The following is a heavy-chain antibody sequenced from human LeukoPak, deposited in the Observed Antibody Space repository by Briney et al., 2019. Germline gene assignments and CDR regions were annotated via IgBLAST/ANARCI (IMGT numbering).Heavy chain of an antibody. J-gene: IGHJ4*02. D-gene: IGHD3-22*01. CDR3: ARGDYDSSGYYSNFDY. CDR1: GYTFTSYY. Sequence: ASVKVSCKASGYTFTSYYIHWVRQAPGQGLEWMGIINPSGGSTSYAQKFQGRVTMTRDTSTSTVYMELSSLRSEDTAVYYCARGDYDSSGYYSNFDYWGQGTLVTVSS. V-gene: IGHV1-46*01. CDR2: INPSGGST.